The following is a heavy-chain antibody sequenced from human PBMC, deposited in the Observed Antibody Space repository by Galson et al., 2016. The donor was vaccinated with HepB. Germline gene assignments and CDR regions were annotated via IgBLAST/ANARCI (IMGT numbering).Heavy chain of an antibody. CDR2: ISWTGDSI. CDR3: AKESYGDYSLRR. Sequence: SLRLSCAASGFIFGDYTMHWVRQAPGKGPEWVSSISWTGDSIYYGDSLKGRVTISRDNSKNSLYPQMDSLRIEDTALYYCAKESYGDYSLRRWGQGTLITVSS. J-gene: IGHJ4*02. D-gene: IGHD4-17*01. CDR1: GFIFGDYT. V-gene: IGHV3-43*01.